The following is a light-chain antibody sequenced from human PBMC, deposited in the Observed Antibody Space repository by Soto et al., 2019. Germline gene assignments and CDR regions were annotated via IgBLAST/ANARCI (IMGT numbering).Light chain of an antibody. CDR3: QQYNSYSTWT. J-gene: IGKJ1*01. Sequence: DIQMTQSPSTLSASVGDRVTITCRASQTINIWLAWYQQKPGKVPKLLIYKASSLESGVPSRFSGSGSGTEFTLTISSLRPDDFATYYCQQYNSYSTWTFGQGTRVEIK. CDR1: QTINIW. V-gene: IGKV1-5*03. CDR2: KAS.